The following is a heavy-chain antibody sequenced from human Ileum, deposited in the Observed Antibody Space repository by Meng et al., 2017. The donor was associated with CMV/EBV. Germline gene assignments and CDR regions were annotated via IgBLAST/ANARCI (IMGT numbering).Heavy chain of an antibody. CDR3: ARAYYHSSGYSYGL. CDR2: IIPILGTP. D-gene: IGHD3-22*01. J-gene: IGHJ4*02. CDR1: GGTLSTYV. Sequence: SVKVSCKSSGGTLSTYVISWVRQAPGQGLEWMGGIIPILGTPSYAQKFQGRVTITADKSTSTAYMELSSLRSDDTAVYYCARAYYHSSGYSYGLWGQGTLVTVSS. V-gene: IGHV1-69*10.